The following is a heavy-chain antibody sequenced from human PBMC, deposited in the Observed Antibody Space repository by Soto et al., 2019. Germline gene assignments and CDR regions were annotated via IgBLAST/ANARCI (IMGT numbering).Heavy chain of an antibody. J-gene: IGHJ4*02. CDR2: INAGNGNT. D-gene: IGHD6-13*01. Sequence: GASVKVSCEASGYTFTSYARHWVRPAPGQRLEWMGWINAGNGNTKYSQKFQGRVTITRDTSASTAYMELSSLRSEDTAVYYCARAPSIAAAPAFDYWGQGTLVTVSS. CDR3: ARAPSIAAAPAFDY. CDR1: GYTFTSYA. V-gene: IGHV1-3*01.